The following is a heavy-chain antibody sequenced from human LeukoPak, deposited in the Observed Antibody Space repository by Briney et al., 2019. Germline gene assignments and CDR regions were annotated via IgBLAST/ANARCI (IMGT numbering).Heavy chain of an antibody. CDR2: LTSSSSTI. Sequence: GGSLRLSCAASGFTFNSYSMNWVRQAPGKGLEWISYLTSSSSTIYYADSVRGRFTISRDNAKNSVYLQMNSLRDEDTAVCYCARNTVGAADFDYWGQGTLVTVSS. V-gene: IGHV3-48*02. CDR3: ARNTVGAADFDY. J-gene: IGHJ4*02. D-gene: IGHD2-15*01. CDR1: GFTFNSYS.